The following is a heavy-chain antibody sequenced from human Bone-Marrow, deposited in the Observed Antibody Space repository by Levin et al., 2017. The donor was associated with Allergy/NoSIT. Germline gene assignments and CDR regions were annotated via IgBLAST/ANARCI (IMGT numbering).Heavy chain of an antibody. V-gene: IGHV1-69*06. Sequence: SVKVSCKASEGTFSTSAISWVRQAPGQGLEWMGGIIPIFGTSHYAQKFQGRLTITADKSTSTVYLELSSLRSEDTAVYYCARGHIYYEDLYYYMDVWGKGTTVTVSS. D-gene: IGHD1-26*01. CDR2: IIPIFGTS. CDR3: ARGHIYYEDLYYYMDV. CDR1: EGTFSTSA. J-gene: IGHJ6*03.